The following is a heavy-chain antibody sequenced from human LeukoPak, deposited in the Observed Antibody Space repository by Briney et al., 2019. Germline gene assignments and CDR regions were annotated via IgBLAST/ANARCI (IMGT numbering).Heavy chain of an antibody. D-gene: IGHD5-18*01. CDR3: AKDRLTGYSYGYAFDI. CDR2: ISGSGGRT. V-gene: IGHV3-23*01. CDR1: GFXFSSYG. Sequence: GGSLRLSCAASGFXFSSYGMSWVRQAPGKGLEWVSAISGSGGRTYYADSVKGRFTISRDNSKNTLSLHMNSLRAEETAVYYCAKDRLTGYSYGYAFDIWGQGTMVTVSS. J-gene: IGHJ3*02.